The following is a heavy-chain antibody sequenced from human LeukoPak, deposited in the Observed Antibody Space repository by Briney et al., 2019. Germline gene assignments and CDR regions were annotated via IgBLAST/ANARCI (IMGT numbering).Heavy chain of an antibody. V-gene: IGHV3-7*03. Sequence: GGSLRLSCAASGFTFSSYWMSWVRQAPGKGLEWVANIKQDGSEKYYVDSVKGRFTISRDNAKNSLYLQMNSLRAEDTALYYCAKGPGISAAGYFQHWGQGTLVTVSS. D-gene: IGHD6-13*01. CDR1: GFTFSSYW. CDR2: IKQDGSEK. CDR3: AKGPGISAAGYFQH. J-gene: IGHJ1*01.